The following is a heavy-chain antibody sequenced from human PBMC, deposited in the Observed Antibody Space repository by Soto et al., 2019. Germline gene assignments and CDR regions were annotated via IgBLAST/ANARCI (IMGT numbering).Heavy chain of an antibody. Sequence: SDTLSLTCAVYGGSFSGYYWSWIRQPPGKGLEWIGEINHSGSTNYNPSLKSRVTISVDTSKNQFSLKLSSVTAADTAVYYCARGGLTGTTWFDPWGQGTLVTVSS. CDR2: INHSGST. CDR1: GGSFSGYY. J-gene: IGHJ5*02. V-gene: IGHV4-34*01. CDR3: ARGGLTGTTWFDP. D-gene: IGHD1-7*01.